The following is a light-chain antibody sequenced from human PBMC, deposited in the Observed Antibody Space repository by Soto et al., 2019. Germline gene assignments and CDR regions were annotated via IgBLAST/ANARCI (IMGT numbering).Light chain of an antibody. CDR2: GAS. Sequence: EIVLTQSPGTLSLSPGERATLSCRASQTVSSSYLAWYQQKPGQAPWLLIYGASNRATGIPDRFGGSGSGADFTLTISRLEPEDFAVYYCQQYGSSPRTFGQGTKVEI. J-gene: IGKJ1*01. V-gene: IGKV3-20*01. CDR1: QTVSSSY. CDR3: QQYGSSPRT.